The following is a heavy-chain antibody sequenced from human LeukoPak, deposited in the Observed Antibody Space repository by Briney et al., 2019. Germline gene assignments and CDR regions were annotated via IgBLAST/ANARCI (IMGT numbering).Heavy chain of an antibody. D-gene: IGHD2-15*01. V-gene: IGHV4-39*07. CDR3: ARGYCSGGSCYESRGWFDY. CDR2: IHYGGST. CDR1: GGSISSYSYY. J-gene: IGHJ4*02. Sequence: SETLSLTCTVSGGSISSYSYYWGWIRQPPGKGLEWIGSIHYGGSTYYNPSLKSRVTISVDTSKNQFSLKLSSVTAADTAVYFCARGYCSGGSCYESRGWFDYWGQGTLVTVSS.